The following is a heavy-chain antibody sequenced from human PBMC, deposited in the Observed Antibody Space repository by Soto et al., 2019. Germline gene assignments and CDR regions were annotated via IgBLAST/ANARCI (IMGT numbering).Heavy chain of an antibody. V-gene: IGHV3-48*03. CDR2: IGTRGRTM. Sequence: GGSLRLSCAASGLTFSSCEMNWVRQAPGKGLEWVSYIGTRGRTMYYADSVKGRFTISRDNAKSSLFLQMNSLRAEDTAVYYCAGRYCTNGVCHLGLSDYWGQGTLVTVPQ. D-gene: IGHD2-8*01. CDR1: GLTFSSCE. J-gene: IGHJ4*02. CDR3: AGRYCTNGVCHLGLSDY.